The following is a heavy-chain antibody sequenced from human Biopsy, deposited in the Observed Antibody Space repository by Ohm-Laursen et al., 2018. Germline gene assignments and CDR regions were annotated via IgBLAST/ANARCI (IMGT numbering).Heavy chain of an antibody. Sequence: SETLPLTCTVSGASVSSGSYDWSWIRQPPGKGLEWIGYVYYTGSTDYNPSLQSRVTISVDTSKNHFSLRLRSVTPADTAIYYCARDRGYYSDRTVPGYFDLWGRGTLVTVSS. D-gene: IGHD3-22*01. CDR3: ARDRGYYSDRTVPGYFDL. V-gene: IGHV4-61*03. CDR2: VYYTGST. J-gene: IGHJ2*01. CDR1: GASVSSGSYD.